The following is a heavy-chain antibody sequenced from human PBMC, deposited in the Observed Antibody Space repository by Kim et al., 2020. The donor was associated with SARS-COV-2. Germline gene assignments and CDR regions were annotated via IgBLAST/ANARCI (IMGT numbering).Heavy chain of an antibody. CDR3: AREKDSSGYKSYYFDY. Sequence: SETLSLTCTVSGGSISSSSYYWGWIRQPPGKGLEWIGSIYYSGSTYYNPSLKSRVTISVDTSKNQFSLKLSSVTAADTAVYYCAREKDSSGYKSYYFDYWGQGTLVTVSS. D-gene: IGHD3-22*01. CDR1: GGSISSSSYY. CDR2: IYYSGST. J-gene: IGHJ4*02. V-gene: IGHV4-39*07.